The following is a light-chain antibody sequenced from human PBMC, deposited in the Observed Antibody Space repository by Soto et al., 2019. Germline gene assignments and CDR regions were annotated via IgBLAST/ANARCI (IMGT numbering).Light chain of an antibody. CDR2: DVT. CDR3: SSYMSSNTLV. CDR1: NSDIGFYNH. J-gene: IGLJ2*01. V-gene: IGLV2-14*03. Sequence: QSALTQPASVSGSPGQSITISCTETNSDIGFYNHVSWYHQLPGKAPRLVIYDVTNRPSGVSRRFSGSNSGNTDSLTISGLQAGDEADYYYSSYMSSNTLVFGGGTKVTVL.